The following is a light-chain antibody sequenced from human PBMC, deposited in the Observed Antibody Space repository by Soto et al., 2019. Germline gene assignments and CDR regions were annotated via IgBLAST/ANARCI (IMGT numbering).Light chain of an antibody. Sequence: DIVLTQSPGTLSLSPGERATLSFRSSQSLSTSYLAWYQQKPGQAPRLLTYGTSSRASGIPDRFSGSGSGTDFTLTISRLEPEDFAVYYCQQYGSSPRTFGQGTKVDI. CDR1: QSLSTSY. J-gene: IGKJ1*01. V-gene: IGKV3-20*01. CDR3: QQYGSSPRT. CDR2: GTS.